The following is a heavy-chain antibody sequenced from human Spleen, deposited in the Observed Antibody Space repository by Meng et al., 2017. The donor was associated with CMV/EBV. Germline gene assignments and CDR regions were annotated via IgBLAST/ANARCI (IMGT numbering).Heavy chain of an antibody. J-gene: IGHJ4*03. D-gene: IGHD6-13*01. CDR1: GGSFSGYY. CDR2: VSHSGTT. CDR3: ARDRYSRPFDF. Sequence: SETLSLTCAVSGGSFSGYYWSWIRQSPGKGLEWIGEVSHSGTTNCNPSLKSRVTMSVDTSRNQFSLKLSSVTAADTAMYYCARDRYSRPFDFWGQGALVTVSS. V-gene: IGHV4-34*01.